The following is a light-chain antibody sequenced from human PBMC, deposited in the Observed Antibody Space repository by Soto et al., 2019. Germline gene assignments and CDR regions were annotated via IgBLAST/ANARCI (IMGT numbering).Light chain of an antibody. V-gene: IGKV3-11*01. CDR3: LQRSNWPSIT. CDR2: DAA. Sequence: ELVLTQSPVALSLSPGERATLSCRASQSVSSYLAWYQQKPGQAPRLLIYDAANRATGIPARFSGSGSGTDFSLTITSLEPEDFAVYYCLQRSNWPSITFGQGTRLEIK. J-gene: IGKJ5*01. CDR1: QSVSSY.